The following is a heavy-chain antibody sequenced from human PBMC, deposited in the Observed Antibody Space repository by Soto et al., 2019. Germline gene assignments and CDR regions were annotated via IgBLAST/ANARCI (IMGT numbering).Heavy chain of an antibody. Sequence: PSETLYLTCAVYGGSFSGYYWSWIRQPPGKGLEWIGEINHSGSTNYNPSLKSRVTISVDTSKNQFSLKLSSVTAADTAVYYCARARATVTTYLNYYYGMDVWGQGTTVTVSS. CDR2: INHSGST. CDR3: ARARATVTTYLNYYYGMDV. D-gene: IGHD4-17*01. V-gene: IGHV4-34*01. CDR1: GGSFSGYY. J-gene: IGHJ6*02.